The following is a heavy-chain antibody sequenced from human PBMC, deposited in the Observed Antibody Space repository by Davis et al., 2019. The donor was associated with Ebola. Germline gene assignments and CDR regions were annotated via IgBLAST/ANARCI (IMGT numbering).Heavy chain of an antibody. J-gene: IGHJ4*02. Sequence: ASVKVSCKASGYTFTSYGISWVRQAPGQGLEWMGWISAYNGNTSYAQKFQGRVTMTRDTSTSTVYMELSSLRSEDTAVYYCARDQATVTTSYFDYWGQGTLVTVSS. V-gene: IGHV1-18*01. CDR3: ARDQATVTTSYFDY. D-gene: IGHD4-11*01. CDR2: ISAYNGNT. CDR1: GYTFTSYG.